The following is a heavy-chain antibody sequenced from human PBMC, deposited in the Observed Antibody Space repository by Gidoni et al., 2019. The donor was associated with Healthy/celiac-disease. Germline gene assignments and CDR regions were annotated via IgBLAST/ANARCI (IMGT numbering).Heavy chain of an antibody. CDR1: GFPFSSYS. V-gene: IGHV3-48*02. CDR2: ISSSSSTI. CDR3: ARESLTQQLGFDY. Sequence: EVPLVESGGGLVQPGGSLRLSCAASGFPFSSYSMNWVRQAPGKGLEWVSYISSSSSTIYYADSVKGRFTISRDNAKNSLYLQMNSLRDEDTAVYYCARESLTQQLGFDYWGQGTLVTVSS. D-gene: IGHD6-13*01. J-gene: IGHJ4*02.